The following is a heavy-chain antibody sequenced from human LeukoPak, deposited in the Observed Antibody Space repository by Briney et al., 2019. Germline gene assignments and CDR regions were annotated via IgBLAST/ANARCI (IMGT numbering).Heavy chain of an antibody. CDR3: ARHKGFDI. CDR1: GYIFTNYW. CDR2: IYPSDSDT. Sequence: GESLKISCKASGYIFTNYWIGWVRQMPGKGLEWMGVIYPSDSDTRYRPSFQGQVTISADKSITTASLQWSSLKASDTAMYYCARHKGFDIWGQGTMVTVSS. J-gene: IGHJ3*02. V-gene: IGHV5-51*01.